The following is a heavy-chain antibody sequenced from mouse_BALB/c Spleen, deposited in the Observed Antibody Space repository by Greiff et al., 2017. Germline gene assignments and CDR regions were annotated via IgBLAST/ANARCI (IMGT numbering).Heavy chain of an antibody. CDR3: ARERTGTDMDY. CDR1: GFTFSSFG. J-gene: IGHJ4*01. V-gene: IGHV5-17*02. CDR2: ISSGSSTI. D-gene: IGHD4-1*01. Sequence: DVKLVESGGGLVQPGGSRKLSCAASGFTFSSFGMHWVRQAPEKGLEWVAYISSGSSTIYYADTVKGRFTISRDNPKNTLFLQMTSLRSEDTAMYYCARERTGTDMDYWGQGTSVTVSS.